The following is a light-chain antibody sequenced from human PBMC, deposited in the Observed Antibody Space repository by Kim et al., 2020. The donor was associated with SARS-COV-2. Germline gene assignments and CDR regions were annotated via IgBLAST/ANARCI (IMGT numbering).Light chain of an antibody. CDR1: ISNIGSNG. J-gene: IGLJ3*02. CDR3: AAWDDSLKGSV. CDR2: SND. V-gene: IGLV1-44*01. Sequence: GQRVTISCSGSISNIGSNGVNWYQELPGTAPKLLMYSNDYRPSGVPDRFSGSKSGTSASLAISGLQSEDEADYYCAAWDDSLKGSVFGGGTQLTVL.